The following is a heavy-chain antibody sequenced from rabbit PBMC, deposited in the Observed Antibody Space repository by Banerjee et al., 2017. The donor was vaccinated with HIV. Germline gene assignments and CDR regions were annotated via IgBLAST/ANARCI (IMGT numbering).Heavy chain of an antibody. CDR1: GFSFSSSYD. D-gene: IGHD1-1*01. Sequence: QQLVESGGGLVKPGASLTLTCTASGFSFSSSYDMCWVRQAPGKGLEWIGCIYTGNGNTHYASWAKGRFTISKTSSSTVTLQMTSLTAADTATYSCARAAYSSSSGYSHFNLWGPGTLVTVS. CDR3: ARAAYSSSSGYSHFNL. V-gene: IGHV1S40*01. CDR2: IYTGNGNT. J-gene: IGHJ4*01.